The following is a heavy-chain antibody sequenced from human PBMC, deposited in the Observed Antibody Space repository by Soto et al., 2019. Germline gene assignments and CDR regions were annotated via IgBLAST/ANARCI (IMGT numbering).Heavy chain of an antibody. V-gene: IGHV3-33*01. J-gene: IGHJ6*02. CDR3: ARDGPDIVVVPAAIPTLYYGMDV. D-gene: IGHD2-2*01. CDR2: IWYDESNK. CDR1: GFTFSSYG. Sequence: GGSLRLSSVASGFTFSSYGMHWVRQAPGKGLEWVAGIWYDESNKYYADSVKGRFTISRDNSKNTLYLQMNSLRAEDTAVYYCARDGPDIVVVPAAIPTLYYGMDVWGQGTTVTVSS.